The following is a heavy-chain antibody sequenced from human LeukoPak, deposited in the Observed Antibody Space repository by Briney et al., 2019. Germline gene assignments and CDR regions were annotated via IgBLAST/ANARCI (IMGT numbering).Heavy chain of an antibody. V-gene: IGHV3-15*01. Sequence: GGSLRLSCAASGFTFSNAWMSWVRQAPGKGLEWVGRIKSKTDGGTTDYAAPVKGRFTISRDDSKNTLYLQMNSLKTEDTAVYYCTTEVPLSIAAAGTTGYYFDYWGQGTLVTVSS. CDR2: IKSKTDGGTT. CDR1: GFTFSNAW. D-gene: IGHD6-13*01. CDR3: TTEVPLSIAAAGTTGYYFDY. J-gene: IGHJ4*02.